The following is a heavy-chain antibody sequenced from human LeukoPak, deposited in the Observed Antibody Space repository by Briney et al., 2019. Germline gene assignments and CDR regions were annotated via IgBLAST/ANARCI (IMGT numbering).Heavy chain of an antibody. J-gene: IGHJ3*02. Sequence: GGSLRLSCAASGFTFSSYWMNWVRQAPGKGLEWVANIKQDGSEKYYVDSVKGRFTISRDNAKNSLYLQMNSLRAEDTAVYYCARADTKYYYDSSGYYFEAFDIWGQGTMVTVSS. CDR3: ARADTKYYYDSSGYYFEAFDI. V-gene: IGHV3-7*01. CDR1: GFTFSSYW. D-gene: IGHD3-22*01. CDR2: IKQDGSEK.